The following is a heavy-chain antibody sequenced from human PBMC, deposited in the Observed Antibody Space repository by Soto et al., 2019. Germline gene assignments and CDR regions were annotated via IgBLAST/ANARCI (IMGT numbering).Heavy chain of an antibody. V-gene: IGHV4-39*01. CDR1: GGSISSSSYY. CDR2: IYYSGST. D-gene: IGHD6-6*01. J-gene: IGHJ6*02. CDR3: ARRAAHPYYYYGMDV. Sequence: PSETLSLTCTVSGGSISSSSYYWGWIRQPPGKGLEWIGSIYYSGSTYYNPSLKSRVTISVDTSKNQFSLKLSSVTAADTAVYYSARRAAHPYYYYGMDVWGQGTTVTVSS.